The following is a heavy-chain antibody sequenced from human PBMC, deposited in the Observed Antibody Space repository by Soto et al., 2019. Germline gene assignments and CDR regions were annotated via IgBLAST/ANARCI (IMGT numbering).Heavy chain of an antibody. D-gene: IGHD3-9*01. Sequence: EVQLVESGGGLVKPGGSLRLSCAASGFTFSSYSMNWVRQAPGKGLEWVSSISSSSSYIYYADSVKGRFTISRDNDKNSLYLQMNSLKDEDTAVYYCARELRSLRYFDWLSLGDWGQGTLVTVSS. V-gene: IGHV3-21*01. CDR3: ARELRSLRYFDWLSLGD. CDR1: GFTFSSYS. J-gene: IGHJ1*01. CDR2: ISSSSSYI.